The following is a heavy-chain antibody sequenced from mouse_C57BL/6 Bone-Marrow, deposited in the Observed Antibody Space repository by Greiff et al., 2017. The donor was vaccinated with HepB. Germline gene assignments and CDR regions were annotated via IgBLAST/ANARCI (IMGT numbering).Heavy chain of an antibody. V-gene: IGHV1-22*01. CDR1: GYTFTDYN. CDR2: INPNNGGT. Sequence: VHVKQSGPELVKPGASVKMSCKASGYTFTDYNMHWVKQSHGKSLEWIGYINPNNGGTSYNQKFKGKATLTVNKSSSTAYMELRSLTSEDSAVYYCARESYGNYLYYFDYWGQGTTLTVSS. D-gene: IGHD2-1*01. CDR3: ARESYGNYLYYFDY. J-gene: IGHJ2*01.